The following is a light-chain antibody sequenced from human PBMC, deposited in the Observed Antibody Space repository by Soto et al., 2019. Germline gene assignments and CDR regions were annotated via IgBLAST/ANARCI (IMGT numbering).Light chain of an antibody. Sequence: DIQMTQSPSSLSASVGDRVTITCRASQDISNFLAWYQQKPGKVPKLLIYAAFTLQSGVPSRFSGSGSGTHFTLTISSLQPEDVATYYCQKDNTAPITFGPGTRLEIK. V-gene: IGKV1-27*01. CDR1: QDISNF. CDR2: AAF. J-gene: IGKJ5*01. CDR3: QKDNTAPIT.